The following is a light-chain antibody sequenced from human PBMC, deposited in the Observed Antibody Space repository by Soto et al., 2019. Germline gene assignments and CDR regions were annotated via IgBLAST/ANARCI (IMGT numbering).Light chain of an antibody. V-gene: IGLV1-47*01. J-gene: IGLJ2*01. CDR2: RNN. CDR1: SSNIGSNY. Sequence: QSVLTQPPSTSGTPGQRVTISCSGSSSNIGSNYVYWYQQLPGTASKLLIYRNNQRPSGVPDRFSGSKSGTSASLAISGLRSEDEADYFCAAWDDSLRALVFGGGTKLTVL. CDR3: AAWDDSLRALV.